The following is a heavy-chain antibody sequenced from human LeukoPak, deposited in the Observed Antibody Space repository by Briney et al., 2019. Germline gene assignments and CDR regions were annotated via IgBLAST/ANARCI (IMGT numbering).Heavy chain of an antibody. J-gene: IGHJ4*02. V-gene: IGHV4-34*01. CDR1: GGSFSGYY. D-gene: IGHD3-10*01. CDR2: INHSGST. CDR3: ARTYGSGCYQSY. Sequence: PSETLSLTCAVYGGSFSGYYWSWIRQPPGKGLEWIGEINHSGSTNYNPSLKSRVTISVDTSKNQFSLKLSSVTAAETAVYYCARTYGSGCYQSYWGQGTLVTVSS.